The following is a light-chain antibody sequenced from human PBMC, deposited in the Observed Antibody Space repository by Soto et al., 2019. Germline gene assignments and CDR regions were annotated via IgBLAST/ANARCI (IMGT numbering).Light chain of an antibody. CDR3: QQRSSWPPT. V-gene: IGKV3-11*01. Sequence: EIVLTQSPATLSLSPGERATLSCRASQSVSSFLAWYQQKPGQAPRLLIYDASNSATGIPARFSGSGSGTAFTLTISSLEPEDFAVYYGQQRSSWPPTFGQGTKLEI. CDR2: DAS. CDR1: QSVSSF. J-gene: IGKJ2*01.